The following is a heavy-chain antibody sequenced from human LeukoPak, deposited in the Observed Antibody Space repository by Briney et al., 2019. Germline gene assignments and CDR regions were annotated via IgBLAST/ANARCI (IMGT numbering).Heavy chain of an antibody. CDR2: ISSSGSTI. D-gene: IGHD1-14*01. Sequence: GGSLRLSCAASGFTFSSYEMNWVRQAPGKGLEWVSYISSSGSTIYYADSVKGRFTISRDNSKNTLYLQMNSLRAEDTAVYYCAKPARTDAFDIWGQGTMITVSS. J-gene: IGHJ3*02. CDR3: AKPARTDAFDI. CDR1: GFTFSSYE. V-gene: IGHV3-48*03.